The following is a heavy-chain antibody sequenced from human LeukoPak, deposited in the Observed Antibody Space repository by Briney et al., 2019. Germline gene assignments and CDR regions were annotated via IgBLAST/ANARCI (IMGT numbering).Heavy chain of an antibody. CDR3: ARHRTVGANFDY. V-gene: IGHV4-39*01. D-gene: IGHD1-26*01. CDR2: IYYSGST. J-gene: IGHJ4*02. Sequence: KPSETLSLTCTVSGGSISSSRYYWGWIRQPPGKGLEWIGSIYYSGSTYYNPSLKSRVTISVDTSKNQFSLKLSSVTAADTAVYYCARHRTVGANFDYWGQGTLVTVSS. CDR1: GGSISSSRYY.